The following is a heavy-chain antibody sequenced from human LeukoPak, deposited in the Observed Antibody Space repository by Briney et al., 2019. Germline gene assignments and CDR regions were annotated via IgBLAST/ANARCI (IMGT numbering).Heavy chain of an antibody. CDR1: GYTFTSYY. D-gene: IGHD6-19*01. Sequence: ASVKVSCKASGYTFTSYYMHWVRQAPGQGLEWMGIINPSGGSTSYAQKFQGRVTMTRDTSTSTVYMELSSLRSEDTAVYYCARGNSSGFAGDYFDYWGQGTLVTVSS. J-gene: IGHJ4*02. CDR2: INPSGGST. CDR3: ARGNSSGFAGDYFDY. V-gene: IGHV1-46*01.